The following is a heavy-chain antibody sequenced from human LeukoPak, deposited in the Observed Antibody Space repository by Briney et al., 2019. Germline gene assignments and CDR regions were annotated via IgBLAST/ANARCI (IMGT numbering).Heavy chain of an antibody. CDR1: GGSISIYY. Sequence: PSETLSLTCTVSGGSISIYYWSWIRQPPGKGLEWIGYIYYSGSTNYNPSLKSRVTISVDTSKNQFSLKLSSVTAADTAVYYCARAQKYGMDVWGQGTTVTVSS. J-gene: IGHJ6*02. V-gene: IGHV4-59*08. CDR3: ARAQKYGMDV. CDR2: IYYSGST.